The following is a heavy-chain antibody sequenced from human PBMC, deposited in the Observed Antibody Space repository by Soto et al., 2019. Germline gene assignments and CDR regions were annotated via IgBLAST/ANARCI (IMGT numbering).Heavy chain of an antibody. CDR1: GFTFSSYA. Sequence: EVQLLESGGGLVQPGGSLRLSCAASGFTFSSYAMNWVRQAPGKGLAWVSIISGSGGSIYYADSVKGRFTISRDNSKSTSYLQMNRLRAEDTAVYYCAKGRADTPSRVYFDYWGQGTLVTVSS. V-gene: IGHV3-23*01. CDR2: ISGSGGSI. CDR3: AKGRADTPSRVYFDY. D-gene: IGHD3-10*01. J-gene: IGHJ4*02.